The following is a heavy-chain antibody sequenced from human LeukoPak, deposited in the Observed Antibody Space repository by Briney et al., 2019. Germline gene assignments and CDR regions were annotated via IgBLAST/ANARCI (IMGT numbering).Heavy chain of an antibody. Sequence: GASVKVSCKASGYTFSTYPIAWVRQAPGQGLEWMGRIIPILGMANYAQKFQGRVTFTAEESTSTAYMDLTSLTSEDTGVYYCAREGFGEWEQLPFVHWGQGTLVSVSS. D-gene: IGHD3-16*01. V-gene: IGHV1-69*04. CDR3: AREGFGEWEQLPFVH. J-gene: IGHJ4*02. CDR2: IIPILGMA. CDR1: GYTFSTYP.